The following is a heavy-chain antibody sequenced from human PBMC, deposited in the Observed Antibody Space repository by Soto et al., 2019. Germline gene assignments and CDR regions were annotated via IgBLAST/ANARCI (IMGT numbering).Heavy chain of an antibody. CDR3: ARDGVLFRAGFDS. Sequence: QMHLLESGGGLVKPGGTLRLSCEASGFTLSIHYMAWIRQAPGKGLEWVSYISTSGTSTFYADSVKGRFTISRDNAKDSLFLQMNSLRVDDTAVYFCARDGVLFRAGFDSWGQGTLVTVAS. CDR2: ISTSGTST. CDR1: GFTLSIHY. J-gene: IGHJ4*02. V-gene: IGHV3-11*01. D-gene: IGHD3-3*01.